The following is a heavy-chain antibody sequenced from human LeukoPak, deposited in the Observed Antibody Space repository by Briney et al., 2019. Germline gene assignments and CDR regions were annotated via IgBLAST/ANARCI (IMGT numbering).Heavy chain of an antibody. CDR2: INTNTGNP. J-gene: IGHJ6*03. D-gene: IGHD6-13*01. CDR1: GYTFTGYY. CDR3: ARGRHEPRYSSSWYRANYYYYYLDV. V-gene: IGHV7-4-1*02. Sequence: ASVKVSCKASGYTFTGYYMHWVRQAPGQGLEWMGWINTNTGNPTYAQGFPGRFVFSLDTSVSTAYLQISSLKAEDTAVYYCARGRHEPRYSSSWYRANYYYYYLDVWGKGATVTVSS.